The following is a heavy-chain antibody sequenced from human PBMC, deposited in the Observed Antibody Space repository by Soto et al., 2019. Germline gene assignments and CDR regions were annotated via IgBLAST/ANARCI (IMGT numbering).Heavy chain of an antibody. CDR3: ARTLHEYQLLYGMDV. Sequence: PSQTLSLTCAISGDSVSSNSAAWNWIRQSPSRGLEWLGRTYYKSKWYNDYAVSVKSRITINPDTSKNQFSVQLNSVAPEDTAVYYCARTLHEYQLLYGMDVWGQGTTVTVSS. V-gene: IGHV6-1*01. CDR1: GDSVSSNSAA. CDR2: TYYKSKWYN. D-gene: IGHD2-2*01. J-gene: IGHJ6*02.